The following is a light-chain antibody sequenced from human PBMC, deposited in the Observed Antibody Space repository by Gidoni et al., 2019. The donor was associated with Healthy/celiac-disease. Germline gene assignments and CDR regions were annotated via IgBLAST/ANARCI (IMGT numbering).Light chain of an antibody. V-gene: IGKV4-1*01. Sequence: DIVMTQSPDSLAVSLGERATINCKSSQSVLYSSNNKNYLAWYQQKPGQPPKLLIYWASTRESGVPDRCSGSGSGTDFTLTISRLQAEDVALYYCQQHYSTHSFGQGTKLEIK. CDR3: QQHYSTHS. J-gene: IGKJ2*03. CDR2: WAS. CDR1: QSVLYSSNNKNY.